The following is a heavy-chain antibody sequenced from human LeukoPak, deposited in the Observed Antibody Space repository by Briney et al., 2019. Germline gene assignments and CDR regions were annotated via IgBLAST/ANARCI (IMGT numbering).Heavy chain of an antibody. CDR3: ANREYHLPALY. CDR2: ISGSGGST. CDR1: GFTFSTYA. Sequence: GGSLRVSCAASGFTFSTYAMSWVRQAPGKGLEWVSAISGSGGSTYYADSVKGRFTISRDNSKNTLYLQMNSLRAEGTAVYYCANREYHLPALYWGQGTLVTVSS. V-gene: IGHV3-23*01. D-gene: IGHD2-2*01. J-gene: IGHJ4*02.